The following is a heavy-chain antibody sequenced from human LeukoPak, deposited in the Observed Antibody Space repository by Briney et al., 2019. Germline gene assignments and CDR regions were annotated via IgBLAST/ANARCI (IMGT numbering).Heavy chain of an antibody. CDR3: ANDLGTGTTGGTRFDP. D-gene: IGHD1-1*01. Sequence: GGSLRLSCEASGFTFSSYAMSWVRQASGKGLEWVSAISGSGSSTYYADSVKGRFSISRDNAENTLYLEINSLRVEDTALYYCANDLGTGTTGGTRFDPWGQGTLVTVSS. CDR1: GFTFSSYA. J-gene: IGHJ5*01. V-gene: IGHV3-23*01. CDR2: ISGSGSST.